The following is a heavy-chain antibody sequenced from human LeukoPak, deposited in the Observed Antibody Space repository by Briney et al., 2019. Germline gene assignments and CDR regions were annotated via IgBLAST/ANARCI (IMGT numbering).Heavy chain of an antibody. CDR3: VRDKGGLLRVFDY. V-gene: IGHV3-7*01. CDR1: GFTFNSHW. D-gene: IGHD3-10*01. Sequence: GGSLRLSCAASGFTFNSHWMSWIRQALGKGLEWVANIRQDESEKFYVDSVKGRFTISRDNAKQSLYLQMDSLRAEDTAVYYCVRDKGGLLRVFDYWGQGTLVTVSS. CDR2: IRQDESEK. J-gene: IGHJ4*02.